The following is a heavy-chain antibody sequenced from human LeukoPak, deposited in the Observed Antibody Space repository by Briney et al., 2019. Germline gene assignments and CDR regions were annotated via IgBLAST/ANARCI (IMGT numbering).Heavy chain of an antibody. CDR3: AGRTYYYGSGSFDAFDI. J-gene: IGHJ3*02. CDR1: GGSISSGDYY. CDR2: IYYSGST. Sequence: SETLSLTCTVSGGSISSGDYYWSWIRQPPGKGLEWIGYIYYSGSTYYNPSLKSRVTISVDTSKNQFSLKLSSVTAADTAVYYCAGRTYYYGSGSFDAFDIWGQGTMVTVSS. V-gene: IGHV4-30-4*01. D-gene: IGHD3-10*01.